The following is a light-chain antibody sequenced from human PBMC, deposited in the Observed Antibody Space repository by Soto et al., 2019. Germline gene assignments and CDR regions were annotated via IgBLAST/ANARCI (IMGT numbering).Light chain of an antibody. V-gene: IGKV1-5*03. CDR2: KAS. CDR3: QQYNSYSQFT. Sequence: DIQMTQSPSTLSASVGDRVTITCRASQSIKNWLAWYQQKPGEAPKLLIYKASTLESGVPSRFSGSGSGTEFTLTISCLQPDDVANYYCQQYNSYSQFTFGTGTKVDIK. J-gene: IGKJ3*01. CDR1: QSIKNW.